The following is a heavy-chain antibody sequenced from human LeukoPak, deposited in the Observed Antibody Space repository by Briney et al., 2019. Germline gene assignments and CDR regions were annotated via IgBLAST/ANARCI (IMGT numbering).Heavy chain of an antibody. D-gene: IGHD6-13*01. Sequence: QPGGSLRLSCAASGFTVSSNYMSWVRQAPGKGLEWVSVIYSGGSTYYADSVKGRFTISRDNSKNTLCLQMNSLRAEDTAVYYCARKGAAGTSVFRPYYYYGMDVWGQGTTVTVSS. CDR2: IYSGGST. V-gene: IGHV3-66*01. CDR3: ARKGAAGTSVFRPYYYYGMDV. J-gene: IGHJ6*02. CDR1: GFTVSSNY.